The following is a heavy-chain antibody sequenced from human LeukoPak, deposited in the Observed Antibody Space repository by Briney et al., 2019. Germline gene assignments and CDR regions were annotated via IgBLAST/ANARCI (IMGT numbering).Heavy chain of an antibody. CDR3: ARSGYYDSSGYYAGAFDI. D-gene: IGHD3-22*01. Sequence: PSETLSLTCTVSGGSTTTYYWSWIRQHAGKGLEWIGRIYTSGSTNYNPSLKSRVTMSVDTSKNQFSLKLSSVTAADTAVYYCARSGYYDSSGYYAGAFDIWGQGTMVTVSS. CDR1: GGSTTTYY. V-gene: IGHV4-4*07. CDR2: IYTSGST. J-gene: IGHJ3*02.